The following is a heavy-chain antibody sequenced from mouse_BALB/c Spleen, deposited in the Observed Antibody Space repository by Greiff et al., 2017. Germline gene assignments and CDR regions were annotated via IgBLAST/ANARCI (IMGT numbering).Heavy chain of an antibody. CDR1: GFTFSSYY. Sequence: EVKLVESGGGLVKLGGSLKLSCAASGFTFSSYYMSWVRQTPEKRLELVAAINSNGGSTYYPDTVKGRFTISRDNAKNTLYLQMSSLKSEDTALYYCASSDSSGYGYAMDYWGQGTSVTVSS. V-gene: IGHV5-6-2*01. D-gene: IGHD3-2*01. CDR2: INSNGGST. J-gene: IGHJ4*01. CDR3: ASSDSSGYGYAMDY.